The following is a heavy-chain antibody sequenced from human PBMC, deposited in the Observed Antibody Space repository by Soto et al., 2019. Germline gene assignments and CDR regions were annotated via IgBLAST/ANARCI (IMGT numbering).Heavy chain of an antibody. CDR1: GFTFSSYS. V-gene: IGHV3-48*01. Sequence: VQLVESGGGLVQPGGSLRLSCAASGFTFSSYSMNWVRQAPGKGLEWVSYISSSSSTIYYADSVKGRFTISRDNAKNSLYLQMNSLRAEDTAVYYCAREIVVVAPNFRKNFDYWGQGTLVTVSS. CDR2: ISSSSSTI. J-gene: IGHJ4*02. D-gene: IGHD2-15*01. CDR3: AREIVVVAPNFRKNFDY.